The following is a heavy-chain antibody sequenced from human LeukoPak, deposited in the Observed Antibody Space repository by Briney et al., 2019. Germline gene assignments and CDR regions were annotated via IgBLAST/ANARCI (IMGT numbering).Heavy chain of an antibody. V-gene: IGHV4-34*01. CDR3: ASVSYYDSSGYGGVDY. Sequence: NPSETLSLTCTVSGVSISSYYWSWIRQPPGKGLEWTGEINHSGSTNYNPSLKSRVTISVDTSKNQLSLKLSSVTAADTAVYYCASVSYYDSSGYGGVDYWGQGTLVTVSS. CDR2: INHSGST. J-gene: IGHJ4*02. CDR1: GVSISSYY. D-gene: IGHD3-22*01.